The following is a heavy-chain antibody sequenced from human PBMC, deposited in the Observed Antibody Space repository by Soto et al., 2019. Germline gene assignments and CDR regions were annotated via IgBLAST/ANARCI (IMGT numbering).Heavy chain of an antibody. Sequence: GGSLRLSCAASGFTFSNAWMNWVRQAPGKGLEWVGRIKSKTDGGTTDYAAPVKGRFTISRDDSKNTLYLQMNSLKTEDTAVYYCTTQSLWFQYYYYYGMDVWGQGTTVTVSS. J-gene: IGHJ6*02. CDR3: TTQSLWFQYYYYYGMDV. D-gene: IGHD3-10*01. CDR1: GFTFSNAW. CDR2: IKSKTDGGTT. V-gene: IGHV3-15*07.